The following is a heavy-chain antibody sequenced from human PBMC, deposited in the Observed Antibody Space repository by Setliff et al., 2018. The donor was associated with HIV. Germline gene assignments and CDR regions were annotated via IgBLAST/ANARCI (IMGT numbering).Heavy chain of an antibody. J-gene: IGHJ3*02. CDR3: AKGPNFEDAFDI. CDR1: GGTFSNYA. CDR2: LIPIVDIT. Sequence: GASVKVSCKASGGTFSNYAFSWVRQAPGQGLEWMGGLIPIVDITKSTRKFRDRVTFTADESTKTAQMELSGLTFEDTAVYYCAKGPNFEDAFDIWGQGTVVTVS. V-gene: IGHV1-69*10. D-gene: IGHD2-8*01.